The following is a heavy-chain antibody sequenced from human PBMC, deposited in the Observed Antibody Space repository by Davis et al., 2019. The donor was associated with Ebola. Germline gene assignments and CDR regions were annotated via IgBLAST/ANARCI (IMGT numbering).Heavy chain of an antibody. J-gene: IGHJ6*04. Sequence: GGSLRLSCPPSGFTFSTYYITWVRQLPGKGLEWVATIPHVGSEKYYVDSVKGRFTSSRDNAKNSVYLQMNSLRVEDTAVYYCARDWAGLDVWGRGTTVTVSS. CDR1: GFTFSTYY. V-gene: IGHV3-7*01. CDR3: ARDWAGLDV. D-gene: IGHD3-16*01. CDR2: IPHVGSEK.